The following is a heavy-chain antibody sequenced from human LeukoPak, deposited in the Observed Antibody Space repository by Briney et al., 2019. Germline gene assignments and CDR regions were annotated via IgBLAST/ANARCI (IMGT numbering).Heavy chain of an antibody. Sequence: SEALSLTCAVYGGSFSGYYWSWIRQPPGKGLEWIGEINHSGSTNYNPSLKSRVTISIDTSKNQFSLKLSSVTAADTALYYCARGPGTWYYYWGQGTLVTVSS. D-gene: IGHD6-13*01. CDR1: GGSFSGYY. V-gene: IGHV4-34*01. CDR3: ARGPGTWYYY. CDR2: INHSGST. J-gene: IGHJ4*02.